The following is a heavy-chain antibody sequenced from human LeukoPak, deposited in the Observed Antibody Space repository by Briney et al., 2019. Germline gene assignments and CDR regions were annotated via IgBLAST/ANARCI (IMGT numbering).Heavy chain of an antibody. D-gene: IGHD3-3*01. Sequence: GGSLRLSCAASGFTFSSYAMSWVRQAPGKGLEWVSAISGSGGSTYYADSVKGRFTISRDNSKSTLYLQMNSLRAEDTAVYYCAKGGEIFGVAVLNYYYGMDVWGQGTTVTVSS. J-gene: IGHJ6*02. CDR2: ISGSGGST. CDR1: GFTFSSYA. V-gene: IGHV3-23*01. CDR3: AKGGEIFGVAVLNYYYGMDV.